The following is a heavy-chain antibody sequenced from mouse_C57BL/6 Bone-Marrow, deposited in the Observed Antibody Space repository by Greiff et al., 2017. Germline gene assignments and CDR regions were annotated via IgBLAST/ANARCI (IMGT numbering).Heavy chain of an antibody. Sequence: DVKLVESEGGLVQPGSSMKLSCTASGFTFSDYYMAWVRQVPEKGLEWVANINYDGSSTYYLDSLKSRFIISRDNAKNILYLQMSSLKSEDTGTYYCAREGGYWGQGTTLTVSS. J-gene: IGHJ2*01. CDR3: AREGGY. CDR2: INYDGSST. V-gene: IGHV5-16*01. CDR1: GFTFSDYY.